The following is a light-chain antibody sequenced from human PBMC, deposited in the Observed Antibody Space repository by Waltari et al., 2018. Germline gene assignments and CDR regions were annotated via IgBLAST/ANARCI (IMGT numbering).Light chain of an antibody. Sequence: QSVLIQPPSASETPGQRVTIPCSGSNSKLGSNFVCWYQHLPGTAPELLIYRNTQRPSGVPDRFSGSKSDTSASLAISGLRSEDEADYYCAAWDDSLRAWVFGGGTKLTVL. CDR2: RNT. J-gene: IGLJ3*02. V-gene: IGLV1-47*01. CDR3: AAWDDSLRAWV. CDR1: NSKLGSNF.